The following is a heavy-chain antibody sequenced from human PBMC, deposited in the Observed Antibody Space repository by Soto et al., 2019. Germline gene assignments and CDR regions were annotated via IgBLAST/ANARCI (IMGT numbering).Heavy chain of an antibody. CDR3: ARDVTVSGYYLDAFDI. CDR2: IIPIFGTA. D-gene: IGHD3-22*01. J-gene: IGHJ3*02. CDR1: GGTFSSYA. V-gene: IGHV1-69*06. Sequence: QVQLVQSGAEVKKPGSSVKVSCKASGGTFSSYAISWVRQAPGQGLEWMGGIIPIFGTANYAQKFQGRVTNTADKSTSTAYMELSSLRSEDTAVYYCARDVTVSGYYLDAFDIWGQGTMVTVSS.